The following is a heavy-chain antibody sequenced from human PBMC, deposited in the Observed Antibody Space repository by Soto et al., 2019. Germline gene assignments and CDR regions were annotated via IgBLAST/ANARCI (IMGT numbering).Heavy chain of an antibody. CDR1: GFTFSGYS. D-gene: IGHD4-17*01. Sequence: EVQLVESGGGLVQWGGSLRLSCAASGFTFSGYSVNWVRQAPGKGLEWVSYISSGSKTIYYAESVKGRFTVSRDNARNSHYLHMNSLRAEDTAVYYCARDLNYGDYSEYFQHWGQGTLVTVSS. CDR3: ARDLNYGDYSEYFQH. J-gene: IGHJ1*01. V-gene: IGHV3-48*01. CDR2: ISSGSKTI.